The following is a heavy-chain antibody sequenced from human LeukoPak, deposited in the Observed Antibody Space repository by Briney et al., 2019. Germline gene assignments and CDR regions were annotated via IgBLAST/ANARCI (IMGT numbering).Heavy chain of an antibody. CDR3: ASVPGIAVAAPRGNWFDP. CDR2: INHSGST. Sequence: PSETLSLTCAVYGGSFSGYYWSWICQPPGKGLEWIGEINHSGSTNYNPSLKSRVTISVDTSKNQFSLKLSSVTAADTAVYYCASVPGIAVAAPRGNWFDPWGQGTLVTVSS. CDR1: GGSFSGYY. V-gene: IGHV4-34*01. D-gene: IGHD6-19*01. J-gene: IGHJ5*02.